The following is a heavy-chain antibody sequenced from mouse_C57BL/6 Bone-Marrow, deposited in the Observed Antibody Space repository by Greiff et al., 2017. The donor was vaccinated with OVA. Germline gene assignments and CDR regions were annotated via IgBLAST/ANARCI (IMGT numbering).Heavy chain of an antibody. CDR3: AREVRRFFDY. CDR1: GYSITSGYY. D-gene: IGHD1-1*01. J-gene: IGHJ2*01. Sequence: EVQLQQSGPGLVKPSQSLSLTCSVTGYSITSGYYWNWIRQFPGNKLEWMGYISYDGSNNYNPSLKNRISITRDTSKNQFFLKLNSVTTEYTATYYCAREVRRFFDYWGQGTTLTVSS. V-gene: IGHV3-6*01. CDR2: ISYDGSN.